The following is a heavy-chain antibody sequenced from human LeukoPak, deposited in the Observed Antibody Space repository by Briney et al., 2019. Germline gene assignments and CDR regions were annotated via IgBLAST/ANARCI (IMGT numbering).Heavy chain of an antibody. Sequence: PGGSLRLSCAASGFTFSTYEMDWVRQAPGKGLEWVSYIDSNSRTIHYADSVKGRFTISRDNAKNSLYLQMNSLRAEDTALYYCARLRVVWDLDDAFDIWGQGTMVIVSS. V-gene: IGHV3-48*03. CDR3: ARLRVVWDLDDAFDI. CDR1: GFTFSTYE. J-gene: IGHJ3*02. D-gene: IGHD1-26*01. CDR2: IDSNSRTI.